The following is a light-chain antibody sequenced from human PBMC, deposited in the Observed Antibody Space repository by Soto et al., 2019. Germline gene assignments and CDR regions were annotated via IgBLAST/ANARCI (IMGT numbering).Light chain of an antibody. Sequence: EKVMTQSPATPSVSPGERATLSCRASQSVTTTVAWYQQKPGQAPRLLIYGASTRATGVPARFSGSGSGTDFTLTITSLQSEDFGVYYCQQYNDWPTTFGQGTRVEIK. CDR3: QQYNDWPTT. J-gene: IGKJ1*01. CDR2: GAS. CDR1: QSVTTT. V-gene: IGKV3-15*01.